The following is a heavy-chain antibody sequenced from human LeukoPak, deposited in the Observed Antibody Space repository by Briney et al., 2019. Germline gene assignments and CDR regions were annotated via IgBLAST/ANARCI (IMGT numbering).Heavy chain of an antibody. CDR3: ARADFIDAGPYLIGP. CDR2: INTKTGRT. J-gene: IGHJ5*02. V-gene: IGHV1-2*02. Sequence: AASVKVSCKTSGYSFTDYYIHWVRQAPGQGLEWMGWINTKTGRTSSARKFQGRVTMTRDPSITTVYMDMAWLTSDDTAIYFRARADFIDAGPYLIGPWGQGTLVTVSS. CDR1: GYSFTDYY. D-gene: IGHD3-3*01.